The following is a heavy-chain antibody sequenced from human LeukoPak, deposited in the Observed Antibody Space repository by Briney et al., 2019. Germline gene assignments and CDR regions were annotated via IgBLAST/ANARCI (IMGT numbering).Heavy chain of an antibody. J-gene: IGHJ4*02. CDR2: INPNSGGT. V-gene: IGHV1-2*02. Sequence: GASVKVSCKASGYTFTDSYIHWVRQAPGQGLEWMGWINPNSGGTNYAQKFQGRVTMTREKSISTAYMEVRSLRSDDTAVYYCARGSTWNFDYWGQGTLLTVSS. D-gene: IGHD1-1*01. CDR3: ARGSTWNFDY. CDR1: GYTFTDSY.